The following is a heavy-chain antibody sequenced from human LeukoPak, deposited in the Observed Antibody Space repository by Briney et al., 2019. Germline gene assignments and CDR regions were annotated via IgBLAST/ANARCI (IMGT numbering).Heavy chain of an antibody. V-gene: IGHV4-59*01. D-gene: IGHD6-13*01. J-gene: IGHJ4*02. CDR2: VFDSGGT. Sequence: SETLSLTCTVSGGSISNYWWSWIRQPPGKELEWIGYVFDSGGTNHNPSLKSRVTISVDTSKKQFSLKLSSVTAADTAVYYCARGYSSSWNYFDYWGQGTLVTVSS. CDR1: GGSISNYW. CDR3: ARGYSSSWNYFDY.